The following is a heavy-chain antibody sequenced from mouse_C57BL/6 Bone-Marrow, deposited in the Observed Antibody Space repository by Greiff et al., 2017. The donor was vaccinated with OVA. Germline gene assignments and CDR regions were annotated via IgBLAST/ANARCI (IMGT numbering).Heavy chain of an antibody. V-gene: IGHV1-69*01. CDR2: IDPSDSYT. D-gene: IGHD2-1*01. CDR1: GYTFTSYW. Sequence: VQLQQPGAELVMPGASVKLSCKASGYTFTSYWMHWVKQRPGQGLEWIGEIDPSDSYTNYNQKFKGKSTLTVDKSSSTAYMQLSSLTSEDSACYYCTSSDFYCPDYWGKGTTLTVSS. J-gene: IGHJ2*01. CDR3: TSSDFYCPDY.